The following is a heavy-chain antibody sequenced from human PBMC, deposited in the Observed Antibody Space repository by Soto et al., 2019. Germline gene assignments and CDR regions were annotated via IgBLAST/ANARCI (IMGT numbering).Heavy chain of an antibody. CDR1: VFSLSTSGVG. CDR3: AKLWLAARYDDTIS. CDR2: IYWNDDK. D-gene: IGHD6-6*01. V-gene: IGHV2-5*01. Sequence: SGPTLVNPTQTLTLTSTFSVFSLSTSGVGVGCIRQPPGKALEWLALIYWNDDKRYSPSLKSRRTITKDTSKNQVVLTMTTMDPVDTAVYYCAKLWLAARYDDTISWGQGTLVTVSS. J-gene: IGHJ5*02.